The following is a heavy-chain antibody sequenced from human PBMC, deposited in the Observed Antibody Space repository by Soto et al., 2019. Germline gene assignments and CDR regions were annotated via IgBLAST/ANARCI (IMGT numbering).Heavy chain of an antibody. CDR2: IRSDGSNI. Sequence: PGVSLRLSCTTSGTIFSGYGMHWVRQAPGKGLEWVALIRSDGSNIQYADSVKGRFTISRDNSRKILYLQMDSLRADDTAVYYCAREGVGATTYFGYLDYWGQGAPVTVSS. J-gene: IGHJ4*02. CDR3: AREGVGATTYFGYLDY. CDR1: GTIFSGYG. V-gene: IGHV3-30*02. D-gene: IGHD1-26*01.